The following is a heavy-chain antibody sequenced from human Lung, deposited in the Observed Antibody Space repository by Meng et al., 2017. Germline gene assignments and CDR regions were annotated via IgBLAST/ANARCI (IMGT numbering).Heavy chain of an antibody. Sequence: QPPAGGDVMLSASVPLSLTGVVAGGFVSNYYWSWIRQPPGKGLEWIGEINHSGSTNYNPSLESRATISVDTSQNNLSLKLSSVTAADSAVYYCARGPTTMAHDFDYWGQGTLVTVSS. D-gene: IGHD4-11*01. CDR3: ARGPTTMAHDFDY. CDR2: INHSGST. V-gene: IGHV4-34*01. CDR1: GGFVSNYY. J-gene: IGHJ4*02.